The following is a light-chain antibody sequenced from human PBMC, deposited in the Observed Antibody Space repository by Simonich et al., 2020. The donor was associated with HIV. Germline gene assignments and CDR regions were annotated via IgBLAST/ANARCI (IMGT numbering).Light chain of an antibody. J-gene: IGKJ1*01. V-gene: IGKV3D-20*02. CDR3: QQRSSWPWT. CDR1: QSVSSSY. CDR2: GAS. Sequence: EIVLTQSPGTLSLSPGERATLSCRASQSVSSSYLAWYQQKPGQAPRLLIYGASSRATGIPDRFSGSGFGTDFTLTISRLEPEDFAVYYCQQRSSWPWTFGQGTKVEIK.